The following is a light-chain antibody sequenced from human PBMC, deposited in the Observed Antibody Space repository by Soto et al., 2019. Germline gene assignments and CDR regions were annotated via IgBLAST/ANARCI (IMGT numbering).Light chain of an antibody. Sequence: QMTQPRASVSASVGARETSVGRACQGISSWLAWYQQKPGKAPKLLIYAASSLQNGVPSRFRRSAAGSEFTLTICSLQPQDFATYYCLQHNSYLLAFGRGTKVAIK. J-gene: IGKJ4*01. V-gene: IGKV1-12*01. CDR3: LQHNSYLLA. CDR2: AAS. CDR1: QGISSW.